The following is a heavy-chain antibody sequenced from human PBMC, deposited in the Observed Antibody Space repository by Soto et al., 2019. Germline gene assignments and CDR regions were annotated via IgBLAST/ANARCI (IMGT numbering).Heavy chain of an antibody. CDR2: TNPNSGNT. D-gene: IGHD3-10*01. CDR1: GYTFTSYD. J-gene: IGHJ5*02. Sequence: ASVKVSCKASGYTFTSYDINWVRQATGQGLEWMGWTNPNSGNTGYAQKFQGRVTMTRNTSISTAYMEPSSLRSEDTAVYYCARGGYYGSGSSFNWFDPWGQGTLVTVSS. CDR3: ARGGYYGSGSSFNWFDP. V-gene: IGHV1-8*01.